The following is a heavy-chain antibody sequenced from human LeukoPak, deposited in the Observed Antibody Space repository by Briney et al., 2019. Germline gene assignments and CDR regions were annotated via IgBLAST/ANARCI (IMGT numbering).Heavy chain of an antibody. D-gene: IGHD3-10*01. Sequence: ASVKVSCKAFGYTFTGYWMHWVRQAPGQGPEWMGVISPSGGSTIYAQKFKGRVTLTRDMSTSTDYLELSSLRSEDTAVYYCAREAYYYGSGSYWYYYYMDVWGKGTTVTISS. J-gene: IGHJ6*03. CDR1: GYTFTGYW. V-gene: IGHV1-46*01. CDR3: AREAYYYGSGSYWYYYYMDV. CDR2: ISPSGGST.